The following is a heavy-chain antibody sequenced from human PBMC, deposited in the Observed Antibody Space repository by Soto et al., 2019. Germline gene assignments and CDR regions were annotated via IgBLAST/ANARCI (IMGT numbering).Heavy chain of an antibody. V-gene: IGHV4-34*01. D-gene: IGHD6-13*01. Sequence: SETLSLTCSVYGGSFSGYYWSWIRQPPGKGLEWIGEINHSGSTNYNPSLKSRVTISVDTSKNQFSLKLSSVTAADTAVYYCARNERVLAAAGTEQPRSNWFDPWGQGTLVTVSS. CDR1: GGSFSGYY. CDR3: ARNERVLAAAGTEQPRSNWFDP. J-gene: IGHJ5*02. CDR2: INHSGST.